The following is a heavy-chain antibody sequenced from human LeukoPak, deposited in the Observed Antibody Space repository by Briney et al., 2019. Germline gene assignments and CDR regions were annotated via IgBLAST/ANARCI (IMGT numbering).Heavy chain of an antibody. CDR2: IYTSGST. V-gene: IGHV4-4*07. D-gene: IGHD2-21*02. CDR3: ARDFAAYCGGDCYAL. Sequence: PSETLSLTCTVSGGSISSYYWTCIRQPAGKGLEWIGRIYTSGSTNYNPSLKSRVTMSVDTSKNQFSLKLSSVTAADTAVYYCARDFAAYCGGDCYALWGQGTLVTVSS. J-gene: IGHJ4*02. CDR1: GGSISSYY.